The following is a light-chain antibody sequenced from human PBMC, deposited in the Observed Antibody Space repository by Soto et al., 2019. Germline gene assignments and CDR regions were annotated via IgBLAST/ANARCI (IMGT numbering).Light chain of an antibody. CDR2: GAS. V-gene: IGKV3-15*01. J-gene: IGKJ1*01. CDR3: QQYSDWPRT. Sequence: EILMTQSLATLSVSPGERATLSCRASQGFSSNLAWYQQKPGQAPRLLIYGASTRATGIPARFSGSGSGTEFTLTISSLQSEDFAVYYCQQYSDWPRTFGQGTKVEIK. CDR1: QGFSSN.